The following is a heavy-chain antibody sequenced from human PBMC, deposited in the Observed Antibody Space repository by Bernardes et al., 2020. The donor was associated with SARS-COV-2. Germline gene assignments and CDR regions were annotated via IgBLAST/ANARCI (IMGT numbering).Heavy chain of an antibody. Sequence: SETLSLTCTVSGGSISSYYWSWIRQPAGKGLEWIGRIYTSGSTNYNPSLKSRVTMSVDTSKNQFSLKLSSVTAADTAVYYCARGYCTSTACPALNWFDPWGQGTLVTVSS. D-gene: IGHD2-2*01. CDR3: ARGYCTSTACPALNWFDP. V-gene: IGHV4-4*07. CDR2: IYTSGST. J-gene: IGHJ5*02. CDR1: GGSISSYY.